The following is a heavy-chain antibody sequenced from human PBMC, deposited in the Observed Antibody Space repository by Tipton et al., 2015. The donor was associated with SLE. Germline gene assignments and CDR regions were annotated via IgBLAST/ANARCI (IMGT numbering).Heavy chain of an antibody. CDR3: ARDQDSFDY. V-gene: IGHV3-7*01. CDR1: GFTFSGYW. J-gene: IGHJ4*02. CDR2: IKQDGSEK. Sequence: SLRLSCAASGFTFSGYWMSWVRQAPGKGLEWVANIKQDGSEKYYVDSVKGRFTISRDNAKNSLYLQMNSLRAEDTAVYYRARDQDSFDYWGQGTLVTVSS.